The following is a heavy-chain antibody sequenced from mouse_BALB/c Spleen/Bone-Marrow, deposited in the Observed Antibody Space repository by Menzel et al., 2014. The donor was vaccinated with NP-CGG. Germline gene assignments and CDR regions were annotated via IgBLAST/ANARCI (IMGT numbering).Heavy chain of an antibody. V-gene: IGHV2-5*01. CDR1: GFSLTSYG. CDR2: IWRGGST. D-gene: IGHD3-1*01. J-gene: IGHJ4*01. Sequence: QVQLQQSGPGLVQPSQSLSITCTVSGFSLTSYGVHWVRQSPRKGLEWLGVIWRGGSTDYNAAFMSRLSITKDNSKSQVFFKMNSLQADDTAIYYCAKNWGYGYAMDYWGQGTSVTVSS. CDR3: AKNWGYGYAMDY.